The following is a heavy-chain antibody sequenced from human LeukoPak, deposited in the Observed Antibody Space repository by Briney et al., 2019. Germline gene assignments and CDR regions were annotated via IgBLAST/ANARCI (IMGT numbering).Heavy chain of an antibody. J-gene: IGHJ4*02. CDR2: ISGGGGST. Sequence: GGSLRLSCAASGFTFSSFAMSWVRQAPGKGLEWVSGISGGGGSTYYADSVKGRFTISRDKSKNTLYLQMNSLRADDTAVYYCARVKSIGDDDSSGYRPHDYWGQGTLVTVSS. D-gene: IGHD3-22*01. CDR3: ARVKSIGDDDSSGYRPHDY. V-gene: IGHV3-23*01. CDR1: GFTFSSFA.